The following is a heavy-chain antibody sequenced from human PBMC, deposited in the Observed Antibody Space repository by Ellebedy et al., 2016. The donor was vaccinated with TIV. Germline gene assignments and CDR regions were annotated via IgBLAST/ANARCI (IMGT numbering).Heavy chain of an antibody. CDR2: ISAYNGNT. CDR1: SYTFTSYG. V-gene: IGHV1-18*01. D-gene: IGHD5-18*01. Sequence: ASVKVSXKASSYTFTSYGISWVRQAPGQGLEWMGWISAYNGNTNYAQKLQGRVTMTTDTSTSTAYMELRSLRSDDTAVYYCARSRRDTLNWFNPWGQGTLVTVSS. J-gene: IGHJ5*02. CDR3: ARSRRDTLNWFNP.